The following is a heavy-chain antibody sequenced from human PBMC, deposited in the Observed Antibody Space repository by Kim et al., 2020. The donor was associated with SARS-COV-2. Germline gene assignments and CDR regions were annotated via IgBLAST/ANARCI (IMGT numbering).Heavy chain of an antibody. V-gene: IGHV3-48*02. CDR1: GFTFSSYS. CDR3: ARDLDYDSSGYYDY. CDR2: ISSSSTI. D-gene: IGHD3-22*01. Sequence: GGSLRLSCAASGFTFSSYSMNWVRQAPGKGLEWVSYISSSSTIYYADSVKGRFTISRDNAKNSLYLQMNSLRDEDTAVYYCARDLDYDSSGYYDYWGQGT. J-gene: IGHJ4*02.